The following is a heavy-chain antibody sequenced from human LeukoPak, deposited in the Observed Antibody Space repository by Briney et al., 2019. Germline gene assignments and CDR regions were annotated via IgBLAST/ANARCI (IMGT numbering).Heavy chain of an antibody. Sequence: GGSLRLSCAASGFTFSSYSMNWVRQAPGKGLEWVSSISNSSSYICYADSVKGRFTISRDNAKNSLYLQMNSLRAEDTAVYYCARAGYGDVDAFDIWGQGTMVTVSS. D-gene: IGHD4-17*01. J-gene: IGHJ3*02. CDR1: GFTFSSYS. V-gene: IGHV3-21*01. CDR2: ISNSSSYI. CDR3: ARAGYGDVDAFDI.